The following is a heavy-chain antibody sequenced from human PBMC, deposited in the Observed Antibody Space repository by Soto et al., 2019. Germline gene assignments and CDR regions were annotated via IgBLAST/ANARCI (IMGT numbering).Heavy chain of an antibody. Sequence: QVRLQESGPGLVKPSETLSLLCTVSGVSVSSRGFYWSWIRQSPERGLEWIGYIAYSGTTNYNPSLKSRVTISVDTSNNQFSLRLSSVTAADTAVYFCARDYITHPNYHFDYWGQGTRVTVSS. J-gene: IGHJ4*02. V-gene: IGHV4-61*08. CDR1: GVSVSSRGFY. D-gene: IGHD1-20*01. CDR2: IAYSGTT. CDR3: ARDYITHPNYHFDY.